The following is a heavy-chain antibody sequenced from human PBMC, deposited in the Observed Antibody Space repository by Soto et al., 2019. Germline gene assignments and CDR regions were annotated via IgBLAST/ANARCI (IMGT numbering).Heavy chain of an antibody. V-gene: IGHV1-69*06. CDR3: AREVEETGPSSGSYFLDY. Sequence: GASVKVSCKASGGTFSSYAISWVRQAPGQGLEWMGGIIPIFGTANYAQKFQGRVTITADKSTSTAYMELSSLRSEDTAVYYCAREVEETGPSSGSYFLDYWGQGTLVTVSS. CDR2: IIPIFGTA. J-gene: IGHJ4*02. D-gene: IGHD3-10*01. CDR1: GGTFSSYA.